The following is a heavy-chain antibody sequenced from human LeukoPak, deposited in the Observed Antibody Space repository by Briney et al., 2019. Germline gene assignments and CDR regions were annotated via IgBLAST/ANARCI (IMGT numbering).Heavy chain of an antibody. J-gene: IGHJ5*02. D-gene: IGHD2-8*01. Sequence: GASVKVSCKASGYTFTGYYMHWVRQAPGQGLEWMGWINPNSGGTNYAQKFQGRVTMTRDKSISTAYMELSRLRSDDTAVYYCTRRANGRRYNWFDTWGQGTLVTVSS. CDR3: TRRANGRRYNWFDT. V-gene: IGHV1-2*02. CDR2: INPNSGGT. CDR1: GYTFTGYY.